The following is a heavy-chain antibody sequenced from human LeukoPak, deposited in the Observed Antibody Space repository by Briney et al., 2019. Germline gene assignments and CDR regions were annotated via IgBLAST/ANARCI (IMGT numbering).Heavy chain of an antibody. V-gene: IGHV4-39*01. CDR3: ARERMDTAMDS. Sequence: PSETLSLTCTVSGGSIRSSSYYWGWIRQPPGKGLEWIGSIYYSGSTYYNPSLKSRVTISVDTSKNQFSLKLSSVTAADTAVYYCARERMDTAMDSWGQGTLVTVSS. J-gene: IGHJ4*02. CDR2: IYYSGST. D-gene: IGHD5-18*01. CDR1: GGSIRSSSYY.